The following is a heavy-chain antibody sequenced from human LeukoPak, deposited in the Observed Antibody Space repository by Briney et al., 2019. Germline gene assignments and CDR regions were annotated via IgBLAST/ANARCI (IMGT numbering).Heavy chain of an antibody. D-gene: IGHD4-23*01. J-gene: IGHJ4*02. CDR2: IYYSGNT. Sequence: SETLSLTCTVSGGSISSFYWSWIRQPPGKGLEWIGYIYYSGNTKYNPSLKSRVTISVDTPKNQFSLKLSSVTAADTAVYYCARDYGGKFDYWGQGTLVTVPS. CDR3: ARDYGGKFDY. CDR1: GGSISSFY. V-gene: IGHV4-59*01.